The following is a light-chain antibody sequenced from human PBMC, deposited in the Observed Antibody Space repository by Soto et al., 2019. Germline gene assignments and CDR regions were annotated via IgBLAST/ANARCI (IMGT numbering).Light chain of an antibody. CDR3: QQYRSAPRT. Sequence: DLVMTHAPTSLAVSLGDKATINGKYGQSVLSSSNNQNYLAWYQQKLGQPPKLLIYWASSRESGVPDRFSGSGSGTDFTLTISSLQAEDVAVYYCQQYRSAPRTFGQGTKVEIK. CDR2: WAS. V-gene: IGKV4-1*01. CDR1: QSVLSSSNNQNY. J-gene: IGKJ1*01.